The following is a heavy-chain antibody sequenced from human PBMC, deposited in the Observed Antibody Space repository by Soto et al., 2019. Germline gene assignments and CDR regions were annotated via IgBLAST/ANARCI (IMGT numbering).Heavy chain of an antibody. CDR2: IGASGDIT. CDR3: AKDDFTARGDDYFDH. CDR1: GFSFTNFA. J-gene: IGHJ4*02. Sequence: PGGSLRLSCAASGFSFTNFAMSWVRQAPGKGLEWVAGIGASGDITWYADSVKGRLSISRDNSKNTLYLQLNSLRFEDTAVYHCAKDDFTARGDDYFDHWGPGTLVTVSS. V-gene: IGHV3-23*01. D-gene: IGHD2-21*02.